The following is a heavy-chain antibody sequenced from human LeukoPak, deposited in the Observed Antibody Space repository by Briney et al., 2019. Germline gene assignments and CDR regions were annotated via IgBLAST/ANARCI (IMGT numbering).Heavy chain of an antibody. Sequence: GGSLRLSCAASGFTFSDSWMSWVRQTPGKGLEWVANLNKAGSQKHCVDSVKGRFTISRDNGKNTLYLQMNSLRVEDTAVYYCARELVVGPAEYFHHWGQGTLVTVSS. CDR3: ARELVVGPAEYFHH. V-gene: IGHV3-7*01. CDR2: LNKAGSQK. J-gene: IGHJ1*01. D-gene: IGHD2-8*02. CDR1: GFTFSDSW.